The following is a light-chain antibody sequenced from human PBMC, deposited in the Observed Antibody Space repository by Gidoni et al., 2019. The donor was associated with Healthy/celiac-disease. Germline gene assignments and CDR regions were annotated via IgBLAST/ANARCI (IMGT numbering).Light chain of an antibody. Sequence: DIQMTQSPSSLSASLGDRVTITCQASQDISNYLNWYQKKPGKAPKLLIYDASNLETGVPSRFSGSGSGTDFTFTISSLQPEDIETYYCQQYDNLPLTFGGGTKVEIK. CDR1: QDISNY. J-gene: IGKJ4*01. V-gene: IGKV1-33*01. CDR2: DAS. CDR3: QQYDNLPLT.